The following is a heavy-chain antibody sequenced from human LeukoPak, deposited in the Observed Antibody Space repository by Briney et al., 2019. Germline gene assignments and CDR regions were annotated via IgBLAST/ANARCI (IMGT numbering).Heavy chain of an antibody. CDR1: GFTFSSYG. D-gene: IGHD3-22*01. CDR2: ISYDGSNK. V-gene: IGHV3-30*18. CDR3: AKRGYYYDSSGYYSRTYFDY. Sequence: PGGSLRLSCVVSGFTFSSYGMHWVRPAPGKGLEWVAVISYDGSNKYYADSVKGRFTISRDNSKNTLYLQMNSLRAEDKAVYYCAKRGYYYDSSGYYSRTYFDYWGQGTLVIVSS. J-gene: IGHJ4*02.